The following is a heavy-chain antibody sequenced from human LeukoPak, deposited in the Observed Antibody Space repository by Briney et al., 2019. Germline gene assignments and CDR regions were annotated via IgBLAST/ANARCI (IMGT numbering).Heavy chain of an antibody. V-gene: IGHV3-30*03. CDR2: ISYDGSNK. D-gene: IGHD7-27*01. CDR3: AREHLWDYGMDV. J-gene: IGHJ6*02. CDR1: GFTFSSYG. Sequence: PGGSLRLSCAASGFTFSSYGMHWVRQAPGKGLEWVAVISYDGSNKYYADSVKGRFTISRDNSKNTLYLQMNSLRAEDTAVYYCAREHLWDYGMDVWGQGTTVTVSS.